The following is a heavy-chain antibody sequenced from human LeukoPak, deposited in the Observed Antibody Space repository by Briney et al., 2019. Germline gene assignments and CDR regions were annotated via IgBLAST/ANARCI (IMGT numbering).Heavy chain of an antibody. CDR1: GFTFSSYA. CDR2: ISGSGGST. J-gene: IGHJ4*02. CDR3: AKGIYDSSGYPFDY. Sequence: PGGSLRLSCAASGFTFSSYAMSWVRQAPGKGLEWVSAISGSGGSTYYADFVKGGFTISRDNSKNTLYLQMNSLRAEDTAVYYCAKGIYDSSGYPFDYWGQGTLVTVSS. V-gene: IGHV3-23*01. D-gene: IGHD3-22*01.